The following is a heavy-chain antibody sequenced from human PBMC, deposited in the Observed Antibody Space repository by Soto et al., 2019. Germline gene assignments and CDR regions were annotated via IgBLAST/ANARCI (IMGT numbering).Heavy chain of an antibody. CDR2: IYFTGIT. Sequence: SETLSLTCAVSGASINTSTYHWGWIRQSPGKGLEWIGTIYFTGITHCNPSLKSRLTISVDTSKNQFSLRLTSVTAADTAVYYCTRLNYHYFFAMDVWGPGTTVTVSS. CDR1: GASINTSTYH. V-gene: IGHV4-39*01. CDR3: TRLNYHYFFAMDV. J-gene: IGHJ6*02.